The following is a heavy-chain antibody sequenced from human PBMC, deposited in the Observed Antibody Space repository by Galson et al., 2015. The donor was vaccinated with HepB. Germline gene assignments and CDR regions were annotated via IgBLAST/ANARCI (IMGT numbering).Heavy chain of an antibody. D-gene: IGHD5-18*01. Sequence: CAISGDSVSSTSATWNWIRQSPSRGLEWLGRTYYRSKWYNDYAVSVKSRMSISPDTSKNQFSLQLNSVTPEDTAVYYCARDLGVHIAMVIHYYYGMDVWGQGTTVTVSS. CDR2: TYYRSKWYN. V-gene: IGHV6-1*01. J-gene: IGHJ6*02. CDR3: ARDLGVHIAMVIHYYYGMDV. CDR1: GDSVSSTSAT.